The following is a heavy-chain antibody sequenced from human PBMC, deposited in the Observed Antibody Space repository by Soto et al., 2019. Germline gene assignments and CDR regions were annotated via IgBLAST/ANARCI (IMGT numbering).Heavy chain of an antibody. CDR2: ISASGKDT. V-gene: IGHV3-21*06. CDR3: ARVHLVAGSAFYCDMDV. D-gene: IGHD6-6*01. Sequence: GGSLRLSCVASGFKLTSSRMKWGRQAPGKGLEWVASISASGKDTFYRHSVKGRFAISRDNAGTSLSLRMDSLRVEDTAVYHCARVHLVAGSAFYCDMDVWGPGTAVTVSS. CDR1: GFKLTSSR. J-gene: IGHJ6*02.